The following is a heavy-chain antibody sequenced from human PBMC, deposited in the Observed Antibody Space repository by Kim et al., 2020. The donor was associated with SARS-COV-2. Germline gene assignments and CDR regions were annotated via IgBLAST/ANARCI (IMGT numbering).Heavy chain of an antibody. CDR3: ARDPLYYDFWSGPRWYGMDV. J-gene: IGHJ6*02. D-gene: IGHD3-3*01. V-gene: IGHV4-39*07. CDR1: GGSISSSSYY. Sequence: SETLSLTCTVSGGSISSSSYYWGWIRQPPGKGLEWIGSIYYSGSTYYNPSLKSRVTISVDTSKNQFSLKLSSVTAADTAVYYCARDPLYYDFWSGPRWYGMDVWGQGTTVTVSS. CDR2: IYYSGST.